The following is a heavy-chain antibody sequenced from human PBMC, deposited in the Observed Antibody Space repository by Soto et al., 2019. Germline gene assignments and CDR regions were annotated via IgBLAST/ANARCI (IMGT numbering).Heavy chain of an antibody. CDR1: GFTFSSYA. D-gene: IGHD3-22*01. V-gene: IGHV3-23*01. J-gene: IGHJ4*02. CDR3: AKGADYYDSSGYYPDY. Sequence: GESLKISCAASGFTFSSYAMSWVRQAPGKGLEWVSAISGSGGSTYYADSVKGRFTISRDNSKNTLYLQMNSLRAEDTAVYYCAKGADYYDSSGYYPDYWGQGTLVTVSS. CDR2: ISGSGGST.